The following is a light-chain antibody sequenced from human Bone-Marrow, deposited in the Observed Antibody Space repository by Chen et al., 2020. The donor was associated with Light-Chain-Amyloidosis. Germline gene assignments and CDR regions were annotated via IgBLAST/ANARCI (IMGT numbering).Light chain of an antibody. CDR2: GES. CDR3: QQYNNWPPFT. CDR1: QSVSSN. V-gene: IGKV3-15*01. Sequence: EIVMTQSPATLSVSPGERATLSCSASQSVSSNLAWYQQKPGQAPRLLIYGESTRATGIPARFSGSGSGTEFTLTISSLQSEDFAVYYCQQYNNWPPFTFGPGTKVDIK. J-gene: IGKJ3*01.